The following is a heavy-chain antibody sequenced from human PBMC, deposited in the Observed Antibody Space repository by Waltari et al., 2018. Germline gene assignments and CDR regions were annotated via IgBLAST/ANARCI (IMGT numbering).Heavy chain of an antibody. J-gene: IGHJ5*02. Sequence: EVQLVESGGGLVQPGGSLRLSCAASGFTFSSYWMSWVRQAPGKGLEWVANIKQDGSEKYYGDSVKGRFTISRDNAKNSLYLQMNSLRAEDTAVYYCARDQHIVVVVAALTYNWFDPWGQGTLVTVSS. CDR1: GFTFSSYW. V-gene: IGHV3-7*01. CDR2: IKQDGSEK. D-gene: IGHD2-15*01. CDR3: ARDQHIVVVVAALTYNWFDP.